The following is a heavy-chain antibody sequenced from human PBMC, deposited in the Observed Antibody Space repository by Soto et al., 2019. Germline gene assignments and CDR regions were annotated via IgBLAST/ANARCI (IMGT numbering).Heavy chain of an antibody. D-gene: IGHD1-26*01. Sequence: QVQLVESGGGVVQPGRSLRLSCAVSGFTFSNYGMHWVRQAPGKGLEWVAVIWSDGSNKYYADSVKGRFTISRDNSKNTLYLQINSLRAEDTAVYCCARRGSGTYSIDYWGQGTLVTVSS. J-gene: IGHJ4*02. CDR3: ARRGSGTYSIDY. CDR2: IWSDGSNK. CDR1: GFTFSNYG. V-gene: IGHV3-33*01.